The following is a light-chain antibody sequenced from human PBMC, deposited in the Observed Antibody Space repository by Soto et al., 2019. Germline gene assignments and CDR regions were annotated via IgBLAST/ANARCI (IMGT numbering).Light chain of an antibody. J-gene: IGLJ2*01. CDR3: TSYAASNNLGV. CDR2: EVN. Sequence: QSALTQPPSASGSPGHSVTISCTGTSTDVGDYNFVSWYQHHPGKAPKLMIYEVNKRPSGVPDRFSGSKSGNTASLTVSGLQADDEADYYCTSYAASNNLGVFGGGT. V-gene: IGLV2-8*01. CDR1: STDVGDYNF.